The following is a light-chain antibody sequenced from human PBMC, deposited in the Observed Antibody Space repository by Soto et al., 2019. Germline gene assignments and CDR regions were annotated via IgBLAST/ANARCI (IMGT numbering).Light chain of an antibody. V-gene: IGKV3-20*01. J-gene: IGKJ1*01. CDR2: GAS. Sequence: EIVLTQSPGTLSLSPGERATLSCRASQSVSSSYLAWYQQKPGQAPRLLIYGASSRATGIPDRFSGSGCGTDFTLTISRLEPEDFAVYYYQQYGSSPVTFGQGTKVEIK. CDR1: QSVSSSY. CDR3: QQYGSSPVT.